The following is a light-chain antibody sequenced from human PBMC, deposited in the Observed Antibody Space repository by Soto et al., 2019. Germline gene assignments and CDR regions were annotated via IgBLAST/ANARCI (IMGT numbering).Light chain of an antibody. Sequence: QSVLTQPPSVSEAPRQRVTISCSGGDSNIGNHAVNWYQQVPEKAPKLLIYYNNLLPSGVSDRFSGSKSGTSASLAISGLQFEDEATYYCAAWDDSLNGQVFGGGTKLTVL. CDR3: AAWDDSLNGQV. CDR1: DSNIGNHA. J-gene: IGLJ2*01. CDR2: YNN. V-gene: IGLV1-36*01.